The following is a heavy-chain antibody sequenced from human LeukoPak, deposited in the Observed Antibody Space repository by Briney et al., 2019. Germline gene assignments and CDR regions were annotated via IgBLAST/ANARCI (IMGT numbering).Heavy chain of an antibody. J-gene: IGHJ4*02. D-gene: IGHD3-22*01. CDR3: ARRAYYESSGYYLFDY. V-gene: IGHV5-51*01. Sequence: GESLKISCKGSGYRFTSYWIDWVRQMPGEGLEWMGIIYPGDSDTRYSPSFQGQVTISADKSISTAYLQWSSLKASDTAMYYCARRAYYESSGYYLFDYWGQGTMVTVSS. CDR1: GYRFTSYW. CDR2: IYPGDSDT.